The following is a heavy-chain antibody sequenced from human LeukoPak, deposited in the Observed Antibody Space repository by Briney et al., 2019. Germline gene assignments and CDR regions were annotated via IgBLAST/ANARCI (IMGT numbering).Heavy chain of an antibody. J-gene: IGHJ4*02. CDR2: INDDSTDI. Sequence: GSLRLSCAASGFPFSLYAMNLVRQAPGKGLEWVSYINDDSTDIHYADSVKGRFSISRDSARNTLYLQLSSLRAEDTAVYYCARDTFQPGLIDSWGQGTLVTVSS. CDR1: GFPFSLYA. D-gene: IGHD2-2*01. CDR3: ARDTFQPGLIDS. V-gene: IGHV3-21*05.